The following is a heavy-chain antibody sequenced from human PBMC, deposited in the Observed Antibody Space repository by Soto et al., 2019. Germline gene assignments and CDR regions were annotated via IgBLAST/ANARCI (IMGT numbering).Heavy chain of an antibody. CDR1: GFKFSIYS. CDR2: ITSDTKTI. Sequence: EVQLVESGGALVQPGGSLRLCCAASGFKFSIYSMNWVRQAPGKGLEWSAYITSDTKTIKYGDSVKGRFTISRDNAKNSVYLQMNSLSDEDTAVYYSARSVERHFDYWGQGTVVTVSS. J-gene: IGHJ4*02. V-gene: IGHV3-48*02. D-gene: IGHD6-19*01. CDR3: ARSVERHFDY.